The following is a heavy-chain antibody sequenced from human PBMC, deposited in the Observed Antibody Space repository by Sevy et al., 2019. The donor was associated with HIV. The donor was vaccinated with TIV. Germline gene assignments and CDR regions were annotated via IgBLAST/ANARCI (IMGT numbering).Heavy chain of an antibody. J-gene: IGHJ2*01. CDR3: ARVAVDTAMVTNYWYFDL. V-gene: IGHV1-8*01. D-gene: IGHD5-18*01. CDR1: GYTFTSYD. Sequence: ASVKVSCKASGYTFTSYDINCVRQATGQGLEWMGWMNPNSGNTGYAQKFQGRVTMTRNTSISTAYMELSSLRSEDTAVYYCARVAVDTAMVTNYWYFDLWGRGTLVTVSS. CDR2: MNPNSGNT.